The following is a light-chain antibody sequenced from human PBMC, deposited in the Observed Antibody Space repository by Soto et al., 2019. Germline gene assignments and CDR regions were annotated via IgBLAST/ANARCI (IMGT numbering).Light chain of an antibody. V-gene: IGKV3-11*01. CDR1: QTIGTY. CDR2: DAS. J-gene: IGKJ4*01. Sequence: ILLTQSPATLSLSPGARATLSCRTSQTIGTYLVWYQQRPGQAPRLLIYDASNRATGIPARFSGRGSGTDFTLTISSLEPEDVAVYYCQQRLSWPPLTFGGGTKVEIK. CDR3: QQRLSWPPLT.